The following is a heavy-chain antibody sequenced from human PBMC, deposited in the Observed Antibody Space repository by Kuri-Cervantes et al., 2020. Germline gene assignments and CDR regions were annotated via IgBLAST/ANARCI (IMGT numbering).Heavy chain of an antibody. CDR3: AAIAAAGIYYYYYYMDV. Sequence: GSLRLSCAVSGGSISSSNWWSWVRQPPGKGLEWIGEIYHSGSTNYNPSLKSRVTISVDKSKNQFSLKLSSVTAADTAVYYCAAIAAAGIYYYYYYMDVWGKGTTVTVSS. CDR2: IYHSGST. D-gene: IGHD6-13*01. V-gene: IGHV4-4*02. J-gene: IGHJ6*03. CDR1: GGSISSSNW.